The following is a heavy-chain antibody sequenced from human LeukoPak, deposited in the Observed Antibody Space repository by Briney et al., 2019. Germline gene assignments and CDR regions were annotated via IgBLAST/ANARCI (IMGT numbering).Heavy chain of an antibody. CDR1: GFTFSSYW. CDR2: IKQDGSEK. Sequence: GGSLRLSCAASGFTFSSYWMSWVRQAPGKGLEWVANIKQDGSEKYYVDSVKGRFTISRDNAKNSLYLQMNSLRAEDTAVYYCARERSSSCSFFDYWGQGTLVTVSS. J-gene: IGHJ4*02. V-gene: IGHV3-7*01. D-gene: IGHD6-6*01. CDR3: ARERSSSCSFFDY.